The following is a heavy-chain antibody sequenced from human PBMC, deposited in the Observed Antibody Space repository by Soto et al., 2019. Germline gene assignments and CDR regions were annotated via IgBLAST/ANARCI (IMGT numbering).Heavy chain of an antibody. D-gene: IGHD1-1*01. Sequence: QVHLVQSGAEVKKPGASVKVSCKGSGYGFTTYGITWVRQAPGQGLEWMAWISAHNGNTNYAQKLQGRVTVTRDTATSTASMEPRSRRSDDTAVYDCARGRYGDYGGQGALVTVSS. V-gene: IGHV1-18*01. CDR1: GYGFTTYG. J-gene: IGHJ4*02. CDR2: ISAHNGNT. CDR3: ARGRYGDY.